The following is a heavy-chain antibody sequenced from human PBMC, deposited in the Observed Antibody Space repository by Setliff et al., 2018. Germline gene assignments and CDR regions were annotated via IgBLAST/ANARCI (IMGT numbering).Heavy chain of an antibody. J-gene: IGHJ6*02. CDR2: VNPGGLTS. CDR1: GYSFTSHY. CDR3: AKGGNITRETYYYYGMDV. D-gene: IGHD1-20*01. V-gene: IGHV1-46*01. Sequence: ASVKVSCKTSGYSFTSHYMHWVRQAPGQGLEWMGIVNPGGLTSSSTQKFEGRVTMTTDTSTSTAYMELRSLRSDDTAVYYCAKGGNITRETYYYYGMDVWGQGTTVTVSS.